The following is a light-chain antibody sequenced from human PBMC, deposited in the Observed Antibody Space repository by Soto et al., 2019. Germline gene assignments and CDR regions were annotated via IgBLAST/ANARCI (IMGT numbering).Light chain of an antibody. CDR3: QQRSNWPIT. CDR1: QSVSSY. J-gene: IGKJ5*01. Sequence: EIVLTQSPATLPLSPGERATLSCRTSQSVSSYFAWYQQKPGRAPRLLIYDASNRATGIPARFIGSGSGTEFTLTISSLEPEDFAVYYCQQRSNWPITFGQGTRLEIK. CDR2: DAS. V-gene: IGKV3-11*01.